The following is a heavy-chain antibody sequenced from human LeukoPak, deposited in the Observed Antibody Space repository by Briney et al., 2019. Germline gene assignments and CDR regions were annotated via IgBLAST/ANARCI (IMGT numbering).Heavy chain of an antibody. CDR2: IYHSGST. CDR1: GGAISSSNW. Sequence: PSETLSLTCAVSGGAISSSNWWNWVRQPPGKGLEWIGEIYHSGSTNYNPSLKSRVTISVDKSKNQFSLKLSSVTAADTAVYYCARVGDSSGYYKGFDIWGQGTMVNVSS. V-gene: IGHV4-4*02. D-gene: IGHD3-22*01. CDR3: ARVGDSSGYYKGFDI. J-gene: IGHJ3*02.